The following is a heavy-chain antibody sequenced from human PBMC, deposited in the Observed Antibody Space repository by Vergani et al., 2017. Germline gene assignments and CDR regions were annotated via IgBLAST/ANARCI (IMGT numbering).Heavy chain of an antibody. V-gene: IGHV5-51*01. CDR3: ARQDLYYDSRRGGWYFDL. J-gene: IGHJ2*01. Sequence: EVQLVQSGAEVKKPGESLKISCKGSGYSFTSYWISWVRQMPXKGLEWMGIIYPGDSDTRYSPSFQGQVTISADNSISTAYLQWSSLKASDTAMYYCARQDLYYDSRRGGWYFDLWGRGTLVTVSS. CDR2: IYPGDSDT. CDR1: GYSFTSYW. D-gene: IGHD3-22*01.